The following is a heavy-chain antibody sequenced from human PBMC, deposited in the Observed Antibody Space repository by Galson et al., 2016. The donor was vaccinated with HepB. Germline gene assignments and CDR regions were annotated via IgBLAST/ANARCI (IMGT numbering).Heavy chain of an antibody. Sequence: SLRLSCAASGFTFTVYWMYWVRQAPGKGLVWVSHINLDGSTTTYADSVKGRFTISRDNARNTLDLQMVSPRAEDTAVYYCVSGYDAHAYGYWGQGTLVTVSS. CDR2: INLDGSTT. J-gene: IGHJ4*02. V-gene: IGHV3-74*01. D-gene: IGHD2-15*01. CDR3: VSGYDAHAYGY. CDR1: GFTFTVYW.